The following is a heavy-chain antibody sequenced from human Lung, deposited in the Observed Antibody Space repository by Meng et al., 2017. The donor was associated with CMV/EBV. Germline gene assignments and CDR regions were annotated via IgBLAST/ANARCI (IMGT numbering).Heavy chain of an antibody. Sequence: ESXKISXTASGFTFDNYAMSWVRQAPGKGLEWVSVISGIGGNSYYAESVKGRFTVSRDNSKNTLYPHMNGLRADDTAVYYCAKAVVPVYYYYGMDVWGRGTXVTVSS. CDR1: GFTFDNYA. CDR3: AKAVVPVYYYYGMDV. V-gene: IGHV3-23*01. CDR2: ISGIGGNS. J-gene: IGHJ6*02. D-gene: IGHD2-15*01.